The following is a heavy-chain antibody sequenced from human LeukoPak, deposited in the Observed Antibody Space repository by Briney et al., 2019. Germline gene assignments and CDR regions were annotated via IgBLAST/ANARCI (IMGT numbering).Heavy chain of an antibody. CDR1: GFTFGTFW. CDR3: ARCYTSGWPRAFDP. V-gene: IGHV4-34*01. CDR2: INHTGTT. Sequence: PGGSLRLSCEASGFTFGTFWMSWVRQAPGKGLEWIGEINHTGTTNYNPSLRSRVIISVDTSKNQFSLKLNSVTAADTAMYYCARCYTSGWPRAFDPWGQGTLVTVSS. J-gene: IGHJ5*02. D-gene: IGHD6-19*01.